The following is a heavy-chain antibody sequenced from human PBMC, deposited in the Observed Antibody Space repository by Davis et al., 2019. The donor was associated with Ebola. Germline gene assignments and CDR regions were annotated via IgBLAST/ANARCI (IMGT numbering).Heavy chain of an antibody. CDR1: GYTFTSYG. V-gene: IGHV1-18*01. D-gene: IGHD3-3*01. J-gene: IGHJ4*02. Sequence: ASVKVSCKASGYTFTSYGISWVRQAPGQGLEWMGWISAYNGNTNYAQKLQGRVTMTTDTSTSTAYMELRSLRSDGTAVYYCARGDRRFLEWFHFDYWGQGTLVTVSS. CDR2: ISAYNGNT. CDR3: ARGDRRFLEWFHFDY.